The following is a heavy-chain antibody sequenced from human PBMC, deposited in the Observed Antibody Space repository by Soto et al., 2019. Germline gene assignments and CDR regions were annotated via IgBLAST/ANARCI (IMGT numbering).Heavy chain of an antibody. D-gene: IGHD2-15*01. Sequence: ASVKVSCKASGYTFTSYAMHWVRQAPGQRLEWMGWINAGNGNTKYSQKFQGRVTITRDTSASTAYMELSSLRSDDTAVYYCARVAGAAANPDYYYYYMDVWGKGTTVTSP. CDR1: GYTFTSYA. V-gene: IGHV1-3*01. CDR3: ARVAGAAANPDYYYYYMDV. J-gene: IGHJ6*03. CDR2: INAGNGNT.